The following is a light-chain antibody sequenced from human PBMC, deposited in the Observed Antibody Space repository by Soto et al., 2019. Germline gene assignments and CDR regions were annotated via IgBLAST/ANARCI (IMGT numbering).Light chain of an antibody. CDR1: QTVSNW. CDR2: DAS. J-gene: IGKJ2*01. CDR3: QQYNIFPYT. V-gene: IGKV1-5*01. Sequence: DIQMTQSPSTLSASAGDRVTISCRASQTVSNWLAWFQQKPGKAPKVLIYDASSLESGVPSRFSGSGAGTEFTLTISSLQPDDFATYHCQQYNIFPYTFGQGTKLES.